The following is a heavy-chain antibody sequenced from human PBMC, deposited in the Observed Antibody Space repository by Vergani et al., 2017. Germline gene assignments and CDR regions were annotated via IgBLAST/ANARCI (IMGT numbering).Heavy chain of an antibody. J-gene: IGHJ4*02. CDR3: AKDPPPYDSSGYYLNYFDY. D-gene: IGHD3-22*01. Sequence: EVQLLESGGGLVQPGGSLRLSCAASGFTFSSYAMSWVRQAPGKGLEWVSAISGSGGSTYYADSVKGRFTISRDNSKNTLYLQMNSLRAEDTAVYYCAKDPPPYDSSGYYLNYFDYWGQGTLVTVSS. CDR1: GFTFSSYA. CDR2: ISGSGGST. V-gene: IGHV3-23*01.